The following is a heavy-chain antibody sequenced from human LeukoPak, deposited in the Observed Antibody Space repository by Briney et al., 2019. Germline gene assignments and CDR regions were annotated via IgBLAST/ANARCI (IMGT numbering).Heavy chain of an antibody. CDR2: INSDGSST. Sequence: GGSLRLSCAASGFTFSSYWMHWVRQAPGKGLVWVSRINSDGSSTSYADSVKGRFTISRDNAKNTLYLQMNSLRAEDTAVYYCARRYYDSGGYVYFDYWGQGTLVTVSS. V-gene: IGHV3-74*01. CDR1: GFTFSSYW. D-gene: IGHD3-22*01. CDR3: ARRYYDSGGYVYFDY. J-gene: IGHJ4*02.